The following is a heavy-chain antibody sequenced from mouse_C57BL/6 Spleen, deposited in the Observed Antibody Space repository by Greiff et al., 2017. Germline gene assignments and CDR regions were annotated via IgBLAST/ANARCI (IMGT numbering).Heavy chain of an antibody. V-gene: IGHV1-64*01. CDR3: ARSGDGYSYYFDY. D-gene: IGHD2-3*01. CDR1: GYTFTSYW. Sequence: VKLQQPGAELVKPGASVKLSCKASGYTFTSYWMHWVKQRPGQGLEWIGMIHPNSGSTNYNEKFKSKATLTVDKSSSTAYMQLSSLTSEDSAVYYCARSGDGYSYYFDYWGQGTTLTVSS. CDR2: IHPNSGST. J-gene: IGHJ2*01.